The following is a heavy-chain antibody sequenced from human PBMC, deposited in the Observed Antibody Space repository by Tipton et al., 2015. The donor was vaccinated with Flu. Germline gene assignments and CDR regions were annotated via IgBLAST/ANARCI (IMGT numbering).Heavy chain of an antibody. V-gene: IGHV3-33*08. CDR3: ARVWDKSGYYYDLG. Sequence: LSLTCAVNGGSFSGYYWSWIRQAPGKGLEWLAFIRYDGSDEYYADSVRGRFTISRDNAKNSLFLQMNSLRAEDTALYYCARVWDKSGYYYDLGWGQGTLVTVSS. CDR1: GGSFSGYY. CDR2: IRYDGSDE. D-gene: IGHD3-22*01. J-gene: IGHJ4*02.